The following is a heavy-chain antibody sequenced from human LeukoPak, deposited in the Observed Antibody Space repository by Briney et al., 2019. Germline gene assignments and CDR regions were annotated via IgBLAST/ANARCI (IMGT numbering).Heavy chain of an antibody. CDR1: GYSFTNYW. V-gene: IGHV5-10-1*01. CDR2: IDPSDSYT. J-gene: IGHJ5*02. D-gene: IGHD5-24*01. Sequence: PGESLKISCKGSGYSFTNYWITWVRQIPGKGLEWMGRIDPSDSYTNYSPSFQGHVTLSTDKSITTAYLQWSSLKASDTAMYYCARHNPGNNRNWLDPWGQGTLVTVSS. CDR3: ARHNPGNNRNWLDP.